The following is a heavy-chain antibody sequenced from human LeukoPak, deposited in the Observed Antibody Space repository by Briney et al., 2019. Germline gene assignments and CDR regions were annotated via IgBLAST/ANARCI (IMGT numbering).Heavy chain of an antibody. CDR1: GGSIINYY. Sequence: SETLSLTCTVSGGSIINYYWSWIRQPPGKGLEWIGYIYYSGSTNYNPSFKSRVTISVDTSKNQFSLKLSSVTAADTAVYYCARQKWEQQGRDYYFNGLDVWGPGTTVIVSS. CDR2: IYYSGST. V-gene: IGHV4-59*08. J-gene: IGHJ6*02. CDR3: ARQKWEQQGRDYYFNGLDV. D-gene: IGHD1/OR15-1a*01.